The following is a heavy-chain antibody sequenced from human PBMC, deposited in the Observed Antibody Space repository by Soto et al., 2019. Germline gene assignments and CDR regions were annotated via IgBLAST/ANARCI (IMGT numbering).Heavy chain of an antibody. Sequence: QVQLVESGGGLVKSGGALRLSCAASGFTFSGYYMTWIRQAPGKGLEWISYFSSSGYTIRYADSVEGRFTVSRDDAKKTLYLQMNSLRAEDTAVYYCATVRVGRSEDWGQGTLVTVSS. CDR2: FSSSGYTI. V-gene: IGHV3-11*01. J-gene: IGHJ4*02. CDR3: ATVRVGRSED. D-gene: IGHD3-3*01. CDR1: GFTFSGYY.